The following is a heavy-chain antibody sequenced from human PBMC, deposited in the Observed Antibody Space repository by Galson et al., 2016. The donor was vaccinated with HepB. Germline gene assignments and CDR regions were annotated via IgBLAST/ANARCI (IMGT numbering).Heavy chain of an antibody. CDR1: GGTLRNQA. CDR2: IIPIFGTI. Sequence: SVKVSCKASGGTLRNQAITWMRQAPGQGLEWMGGIIPIFGTINYAQKFQGRVTITADESTSTAYMEVSSLRSEDTAVYYCARVTATKNFHYGMDVWGQGTTVTVSS. V-gene: IGHV1-69*13. D-gene: IGHD5-12*01. J-gene: IGHJ6*02. CDR3: ARVTATKNFHYGMDV.